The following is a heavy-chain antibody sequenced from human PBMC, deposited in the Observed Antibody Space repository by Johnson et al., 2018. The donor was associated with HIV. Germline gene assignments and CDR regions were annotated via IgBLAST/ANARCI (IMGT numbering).Heavy chain of an antibody. Sequence: QVQLVESGGGVVQPGGSLRLSCAASGFTFSRYGMHWVRQAPGNGLDWASFIRYDGSTKYYADSVKARFTISRDHSKNTLYLQMNSLRAEDTAAYYWGRGGGWGGDGYSGFDAFDSWGQGTMVTVA. CDR3: GRGGGWGGDGYSGFDAFDS. V-gene: IGHV3-30*02. J-gene: IGHJ3*02. D-gene: IGHD2-21*01. CDR2: IRYDGSTK. CDR1: GFTFSRYG.